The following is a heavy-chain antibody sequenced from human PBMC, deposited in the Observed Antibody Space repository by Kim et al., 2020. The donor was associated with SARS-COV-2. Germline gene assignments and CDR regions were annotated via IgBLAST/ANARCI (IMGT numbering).Heavy chain of an antibody. CDR1: GGSISSYY. J-gene: IGHJ6*02. D-gene: IGHD3-16*01. V-gene: IGHV4-59*01. CDR3: ARGPRAFYYYYGMDV. Sequence: SETLSLTCTVSGGSISSYYWSWIRQPPGKGLEWIGYIYYSGSTNYNPSLKSRVTISVDTSKNQFSLKLSSVTAADTAVYYCARGPRAFYYYYGMDVWGQGTTVTVSS. CDR2: IYYSGST.